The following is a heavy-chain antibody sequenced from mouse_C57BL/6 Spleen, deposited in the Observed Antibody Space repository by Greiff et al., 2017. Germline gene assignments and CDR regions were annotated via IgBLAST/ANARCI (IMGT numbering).Heavy chain of an antibody. CDR1: GYTFTDYN. J-gene: IGHJ2*01. D-gene: IGHD2-3*01. Sequence: EVQLQQSGPELVKPGASVKMSCKASGYTFTDYNMHWVKQSHGKSLEWIGYINPNNGGTSYNQKFKGKATLTVNKSSSTAYMELRSLTSEDSAVYYCARAGYYTYYFDYWGQGTTLTVSS. V-gene: IGHV1-22*01. CDR3: ARAGYYTYYFDY. CDR2: INPNNGGT.